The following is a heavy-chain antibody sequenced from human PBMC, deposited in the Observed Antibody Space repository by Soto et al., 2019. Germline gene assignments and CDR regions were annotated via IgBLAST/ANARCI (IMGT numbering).Heavy chain of an antibody. CDR2: ISYSGAT. D-gene: IGHD3-16*01. J-gene: IGHJ5*02. CDR3: ARGFLSHPLHDGGTSNWFDP. CDR1: GDSISSGGYY. V-gene: IGHV4-31*03. Sequence: TLSLTCTVSGDSISSGGYYWSWIRQHPGKGLEWIGSISYSGATYYNPSLKSRVITSVDTSRNQFSLKLTSVTAADTAVYYCARGFLSHPLHDGGTSNWFDPWGLGTLVTVSS.